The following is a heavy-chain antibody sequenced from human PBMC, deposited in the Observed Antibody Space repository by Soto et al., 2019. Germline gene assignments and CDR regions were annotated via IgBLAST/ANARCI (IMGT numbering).Heavy chain of an antibody. J-gene: IGHJ6*02. CDR1: GGSFSGYY. Sequence: PSETLSLTCAVYGGSFSGYYWSWIRQPPGKGLEWIGEINHRGSTNYNPSLKSRVTISVDTSKNQFSLNLSSVTAADTTVYYCARGRSNQQLVGGGKYYYAMDVWGQGTTVTVSS. CDR3: ARGRSNQQLVGGGKYYYAMDV. V-gene: IGHV4-34*01. CDR2: INHRGST. D-gene: IGHD6-13*01.